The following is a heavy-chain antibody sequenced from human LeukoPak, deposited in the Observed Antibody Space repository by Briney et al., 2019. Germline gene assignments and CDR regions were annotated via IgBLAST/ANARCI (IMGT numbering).Heavy chain of an antibody. V-gene: IGHV3-33*06. Sequence: PGGSLRLSCAASGFTFSSYGMHWVRQAPGKGLEWVAVIWYDGSNEYYADSVKGRFTISRDNSKNTLYLQMNSLRAEDTAVYYCAKSQSSGYYYWDYWGQGTLVTVSS. D-gene: IGHD3-22*01. J-gene: IGHJ4*02. CDR1: GFTFSSYG. CDR3: AKSQSSGYYYWDY. CDR2: IWYDGSNE.